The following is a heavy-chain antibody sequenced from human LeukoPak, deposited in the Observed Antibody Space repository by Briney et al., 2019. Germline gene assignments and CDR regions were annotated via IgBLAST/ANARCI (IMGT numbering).Heavy chain of an antibody. CDR3: ARDRGYSGYDLIDY. J-gene: IGHJ4*02. D-gene: IGHD5-12*01. Sequence: ASVKVSCKASGYTFTSYYMHWVRQAPGQGLEWMGIINPSGGSTSYAQKLQGRVTMTTDTSTSTAYMELRSLRSDDTAVYYCARDRGYSGYDLIDYWGQGTLVTVSS. V-gene: IGHV1-46*01. CDR2: INPSGGST. CDR1: GYTFTSYY.